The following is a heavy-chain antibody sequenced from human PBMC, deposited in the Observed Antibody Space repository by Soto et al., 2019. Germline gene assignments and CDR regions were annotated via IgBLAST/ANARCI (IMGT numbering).Heavy chain of an antibody. D-gene: IGHD3-22*01. CDR3: STDSYSDMTVVRLDN. CDR2: IKSKTDGGTT. CDR1: GFTFSNAW. Sequence: GGSLRLSCAASGFTFSNAWINWVRQAPGKGLEWVGRIKSKTDGGTTEFAAPVKGRFAISRDDSKNIAYMQMNSLKIEDTAVYYCSTDSYSDMTVVRLDNWGHGTLVTVSS. V-gene: IGHV3-15*07. J-gene: IGHJ4*01.